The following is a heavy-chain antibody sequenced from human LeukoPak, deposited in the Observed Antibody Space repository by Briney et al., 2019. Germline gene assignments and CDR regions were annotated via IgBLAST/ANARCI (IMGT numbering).Heavy chain of an antibody. CDR1: GFTFSSYW. J-gene: IGHJ1*01. V-gene: IGHV3-7*01. CDR3: ASPILGVTIFGVNGYFQH. D-gene: IGHD3-3*01. CDR2: IKQDGSEK. Sequence: GGSLRLSCAASGFTFSSYWMSWVRQAPGKGLEWVANIKQDGSEKYYVDSVKGRFTISRDNAKNSLYLQMNSLRAEDTAVYYCASPILGVTIFGVNGYFQHWGQGTLVTVSS.